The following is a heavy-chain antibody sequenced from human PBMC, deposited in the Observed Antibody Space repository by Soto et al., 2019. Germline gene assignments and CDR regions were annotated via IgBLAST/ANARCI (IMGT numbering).Heavy chain of an antibody. V-gene: IGHV4-30-4*08. D-gene: IGHD1-26*01. CDR3: ARASEVGATLLFSGHPDAFDI. Sequence: PSETLSLTCTVSGGSFSSGSYYWSWIRQHPGKGLEWIGYIYYSGSTYYNPSLKSRVTISVDTSKNQFSLKLSSVTAADTAVYYCARASEVGATLLFSGHPDAFDIWGQGTMVTVSS. J-gene: IGHJ3*02. CDR1: GGSFSSGSYY. CDR2: IYYSGST.